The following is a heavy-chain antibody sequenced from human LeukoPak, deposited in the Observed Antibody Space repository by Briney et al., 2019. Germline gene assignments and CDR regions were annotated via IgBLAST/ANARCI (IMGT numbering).Heavy chain of an antibody. CDR3: ARDQYGSGSYIFY. V-gene: IGHV3-33*01. CDR1: GFTFSSYG. J-gene: IGHJ4*02. D-gene: IGHD3-10*01. CDR2: IWYDGSNK. Sequence: GGSLRLSCAASGFTFSSYGMHRVRQAPGKGLEWVAVIWYDGSNKYYADSVKGRFTISRDNSKNTLYLQMNSLRAEDTAVYYCARDQYGSGSYIFYWGQGTLVTVSS.